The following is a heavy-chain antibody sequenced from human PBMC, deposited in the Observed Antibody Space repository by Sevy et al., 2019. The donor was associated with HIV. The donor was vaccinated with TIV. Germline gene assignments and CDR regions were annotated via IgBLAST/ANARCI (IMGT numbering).Heavy chain of an antibody. V-gene: IGHV3-15*01. CDR1: GFTFSNAW. Sequence: GGSLRLSCAASGFTFSNAWMSWVRQAPGKGLEWVGRIKSKTDGGTTVYAAPVKGRFTISRDDSKNTLYLQMNSLKTEDTAVYYCTTGFYYYDSSGYYYWGQGTLVTVSS. CDR2: IKSKTDGGTT. CDR3: TTGFYYYDSSGYYY. J-gene: IGHJ4*02. D-gene: IGHD3-22*01.